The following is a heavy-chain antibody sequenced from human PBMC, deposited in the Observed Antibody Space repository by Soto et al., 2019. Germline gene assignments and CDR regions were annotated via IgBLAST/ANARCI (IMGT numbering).Heavy chain of an antibody. CDR1: GFTFSSYA. CDR2: ISYDGSNK. CDR3: ARDGGEGPAASPAFHY. J-gene: IGHJ4*02. D-gene: IGHD2-2*01. Sequence: QVQLVESGGGVVQPGRSLRLSCAASGFTFSSYAMHWVRQAPGKGLEWVAVISYDGSNKYYADSVKGRFTISRDNSKNTLYLQMNSLRAEDTAVYYCARDGGEGPAASPAFHYWGQGTLVTVSS. V-gene: IGHV3-30-3*01.